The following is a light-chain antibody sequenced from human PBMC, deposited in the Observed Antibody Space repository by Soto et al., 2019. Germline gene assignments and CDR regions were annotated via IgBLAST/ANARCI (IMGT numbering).Light chain of an antibody. CDR3: QQVNSYPRA. CDR1: QGISSY. V-gene: IGKV1-9*01. CDR2: AAS. Sequence: DIQLTQSPSFLSASVGDRVTITCRASQGISSYLAWYQQKPGKAPKLLIYAASTLQYGVPSRFSGSGSGTEFTLTISSLQPADFATYYCQQVNSYPRAFGQGTKVEIK. J-gene: IGKJ1*01.